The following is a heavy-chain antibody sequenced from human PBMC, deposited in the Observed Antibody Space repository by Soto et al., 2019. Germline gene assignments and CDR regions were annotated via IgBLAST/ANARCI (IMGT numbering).Heavy chain of an antibody. J-gene: IGHJ4*02. D-gene: IGHD3-22*01. Sequence: QVQLVQSGAEVRKPGSSVKVSCKASGGTFSRHAISWVRQAPGQGLEWMGGIIPIFGTANHAQKFQGRVTIIEDESKSTAYMELRSLRSEDAAIYYCARGWGYDTSDYYYAYWGQGTLVIVSS. CDR1: GGTFSRHA. V-gene: IGHV1-69*01. CDR2: IIPIFGTA. CDR3: ARGWGYDTSDYYYAY.